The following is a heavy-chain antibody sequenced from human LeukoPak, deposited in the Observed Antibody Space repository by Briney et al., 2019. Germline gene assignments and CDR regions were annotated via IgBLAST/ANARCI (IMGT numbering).Heavy chain of an antibody. Sequence: AGGSLRLSCAVSGFTFSSYAMSWVRQAPGKGLEWVSAISGSGGSKYYADSVKGRFTISRDNSKNTLYLQMNSLRAEDTAVYYCARALGGRDAFDIWGQGTMVTVSS. CDR2: ISGSGGSK. CDR1: GFTFSSYA. J-gene: IGHJ3*02. CDR3: ARALGGRDAFDI. V-gene: IGHV3-23*01. D-gene: IGHD1-26*01.